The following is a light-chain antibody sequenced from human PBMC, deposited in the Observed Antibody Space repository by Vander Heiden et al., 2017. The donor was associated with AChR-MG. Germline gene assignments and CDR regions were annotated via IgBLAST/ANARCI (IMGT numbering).Light chain of an antibody. CDR2: DVN. CDR1: NDGVAGYDC. V-gene: IGLV2-11*01. CDR3: CSYAGRYALVV. Sequence: QSALTQPRSVSGSPGPSVSIACTATNDGVAGYDCDSRYQQRPGTAPKLMIYDVNTRPSRVPARFSGSKSGDTAYLTISGLQAEDEADYYCCSYAGRYALVVFGGGTNLTVL. J-gene: IGLJ2*01.